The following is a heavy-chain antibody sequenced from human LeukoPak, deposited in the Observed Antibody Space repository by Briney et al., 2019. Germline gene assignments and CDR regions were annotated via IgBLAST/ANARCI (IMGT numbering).Heavy chain of an antibody. V-gene: IGHV3-15*01. J-gene: IGHJ4*02. CDR1: GFTFSNAW. D-gene: IGHD5/OR15-5a*01. CDR3: STIGVYRFLAPSY. CDR2: IKSKTDGGTT. Sequence: PGGSLRLSCAASGFTFSNAWMSWVRKAPGKGLEWVGRIKSKTDGGTTDYAAPVKGTFTISRDDSKNTLFLQMNSLKTEDTAVYYCSTIGVYRFLAPSYWGQGTLVTVSS.